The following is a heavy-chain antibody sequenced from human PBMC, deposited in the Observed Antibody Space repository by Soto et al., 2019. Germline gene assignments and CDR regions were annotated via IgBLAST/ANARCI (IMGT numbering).Heavy chain of an antibody. V-gene: IGHV3-23*01. Sequence: EVQLLESGGGLMQPGGSRRLSCVASGFTFSSYAMNWVRQAPGKGLEWVSAISTSGGNTYYADSVKGRFTISRDNSKNTLYLQMNSLRAEDTAVYYCAKRPIFGVVIITIYNGMDVWGQGTTVTVSS. J-gene: IGHJ6*02. CDR1: GFTFSSYA. CDR2: ISTSGGNT. CDR3: AKRPIFGVVIITIYNGMDV. D-gene: IGHD3-3*01.